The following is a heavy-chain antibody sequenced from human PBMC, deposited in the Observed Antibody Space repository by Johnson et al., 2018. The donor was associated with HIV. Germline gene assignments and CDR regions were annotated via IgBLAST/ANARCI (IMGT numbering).Heavy chain of an antibody. CDR3: AKGRYAPQAFDI. J-gene: IGHJ3*02. CDR2: IKHDGSDK. CDR1: GFTFGSYW. Sequence: VQLVESGGGVVQPGGSLRLSCAASGFTFGSYWMHWVRQAPGKGLQWVANIKHDGSDKYYADSVKGRFTISRDNSKNTLYLQMKRLGAEDTAVYYCAKGRYAPQAFDIWGQGTMVTVSS. V-gene: IGHV3-7*02. D-gene: IGHD2-2*01.